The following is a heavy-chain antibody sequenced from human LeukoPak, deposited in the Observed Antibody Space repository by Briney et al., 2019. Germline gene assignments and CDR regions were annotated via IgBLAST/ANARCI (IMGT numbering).Heavy chain of an antibody. Sequence: GGSLKLSCAASGFTFSASDIHWVRQASGKGLEWIGRIKTKANNDATAYAVSVKGRFTISRDDSKNTAYLQMNSLKTEDTAVYYCTRLHRGAETDYYYGLDVWGQGATVAVSS. CDR2: IKTKANNDAT. D-gene: IGHD1-26*01. CDR1: GFTFSASD. CDR3: TRLHRGAETDYYYGLDV. J-gene: IGHJ6*02. V-gene: IGHV3-73*01.